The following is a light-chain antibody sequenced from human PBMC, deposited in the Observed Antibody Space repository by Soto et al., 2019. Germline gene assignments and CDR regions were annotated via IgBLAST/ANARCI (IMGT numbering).Light chain of an antibody. CDR3: CSYAGKYVML. Sequence: QSALTQPRSVSGSPGQSVTISCTGTRSDIGTYNHVSWYQQYPGKAPKLMIFDVTQRPSGVPLRFSGSKSGSTASLTISGLQAEDEADYFCCSYAGKYVMLFGGGTKLTVL. J-gene: IGLJ3*02. CDR1: RSDIGTYNH. V-gene: IGLV2-11*01. CDR2: DVT.